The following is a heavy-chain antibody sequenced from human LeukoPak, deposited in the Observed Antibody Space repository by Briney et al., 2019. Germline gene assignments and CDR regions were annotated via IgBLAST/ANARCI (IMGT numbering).Heavy chain of an antibody. D-gene: IGHD3-16*01. CDR3: ARLGYYYYGMDV. V-gene: IGHV4-59*08. CDR1: GGSISSYY. CDR2: IYYSGST. J-gene: IGHJ6*02. Sequence: SETLSLTCTVSGGSISSYYWSWIRQPPGKGLEWIGYIYYSGSTNYNPSLKSRVTISVDTSKNQFSLKLSSVTAADTAVYYCARLGYYYYGMDVWGQGTTVTVSS.